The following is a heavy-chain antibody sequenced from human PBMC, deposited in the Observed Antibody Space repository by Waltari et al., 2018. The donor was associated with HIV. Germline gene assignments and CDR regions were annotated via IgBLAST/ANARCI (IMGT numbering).Heavy chain of an antibody. J-gene: IGHJ6*02. V-gene: IGHV3-48*03. CDR3: ARSPRIAVAVWDYYYGMDV. D-gene: IGHD6-19*01. CDR1: GFTFRSYE. Sequence: EVQLVESGGGLLQPGGSLRLSCAASGFTFRSYEMNWVRQAPGRGLEWVSYVSSSGIIKYYADSVKGRFTISRDNAKNSLYLQMNSLRAEDTAVYYCARSPRIAVAVWDYYYGMDVWGQGTTVTVSS. CDR2: VSSSGIIK.